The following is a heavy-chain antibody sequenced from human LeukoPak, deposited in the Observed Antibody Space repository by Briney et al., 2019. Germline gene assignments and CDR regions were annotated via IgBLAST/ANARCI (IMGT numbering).Heavy chain of an antibody. CDR1: GFTFSDYY. D-gene: IGHD3-22*01. CDR2: ISSSGSTI. J-gene: IGHJ4*02. V-gene: IGHV3-11*01. Sequence: SGGSLRLSCAASGFTFSDYYMSWIRQAPGKGLEWVSYISSSGSTIYYADSVKGRFTISRDSSKNTLYLQMNSLRAEDTAVYYCAKESSEGEYYFDYWGQGTLVTVSS. CDR3: AKESSEGEYYFDY.